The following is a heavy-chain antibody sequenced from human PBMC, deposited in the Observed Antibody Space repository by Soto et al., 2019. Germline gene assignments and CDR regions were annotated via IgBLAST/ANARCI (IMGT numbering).Heavy chain of an antibody. Sequence: LRLSCAASGFTFSSYSMNWVRQAPGKGLEWVSSISSSSSYIYYADSVKGRFTISRDNAKNSLYLQMNSLRAEDTAVYYCARLSMVRGAESSYYYYGMDVWGQGTTVTVSS. CDR1: GFTFSSYS. J-gene: IGHJ6*02. CDR3: ARLSMVRGAESSYYYYGMDV. V-gene: IGHV3-21*01. CDR2: ISSSSSYI. D-gene: IGHD3-10*01.